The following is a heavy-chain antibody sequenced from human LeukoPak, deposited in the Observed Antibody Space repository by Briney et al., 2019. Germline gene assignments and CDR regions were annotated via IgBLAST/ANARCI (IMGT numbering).Heavy chain of an antibody. CDR1: GFNFEISW. Sequence: GGSLRLSCAASGFNFEISWMTWVRQAPGKGLEWVTNVNREETGRYYVDSVKGRFTTSRDNARSSLYLQMNSLKTEDTAIYYCVRFSFAGPDSDYWRRGTLVTVSS. D-gene: IGHD1-14*01. V-gene: IGHV3-7*01. CDR2: VNREETGR. CDR3: VRFSFAGPDSDY. J-gene: IGHJ4*02.